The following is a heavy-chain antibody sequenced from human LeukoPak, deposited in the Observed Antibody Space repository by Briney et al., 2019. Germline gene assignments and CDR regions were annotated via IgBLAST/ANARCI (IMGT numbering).Heavy chain of an antibody. CDR2: INHSGST. CDR1: GGSFSGYY. V-gene: IGHV4-34*01. Sequence: SETLSLTCAVYGGSFSGYYWSWIRQPPGKGLEWIGEINHSGSTNYNPSLKSRVTISVDTSKNQFSLKLSSVTAADTAVYYCARSNYYDSSGLSWGQGTLVTVSS. J-gene: IGHJ5*02. D-gene: IGHD3-22*01. CDR3: ARSNYYDSSGLS.